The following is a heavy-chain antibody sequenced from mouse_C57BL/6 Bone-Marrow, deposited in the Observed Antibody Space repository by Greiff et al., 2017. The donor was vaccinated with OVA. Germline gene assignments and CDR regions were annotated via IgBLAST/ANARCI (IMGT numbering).Heavy chain of an antibody. D-gene: IGHD2-1*01. CDR2: ISSGGSYT. J-gene: IGHJ2*01. CDR1: GFTFSSYG. V-gene: IGHV5-6*01. CDR3: ARPLYGNYDY. Sequence: EVQVVESGGDLVKPGGSLKLSCAASGFTFSSYGMSWVRPTPDTRLEWVATISSGGSYTYYPDSVTGRFTISRDNAKNTLYLQMSSLKSEDTAMYYCARPLYGNYDYWGQGTTLTVSS.